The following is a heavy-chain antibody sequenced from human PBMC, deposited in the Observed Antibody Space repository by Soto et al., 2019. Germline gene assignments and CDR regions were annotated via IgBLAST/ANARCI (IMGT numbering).Heavy chain of an antibody. Sequence: QVQLQQWGAGLLKPSETLSLTCAVYGGSFSGYYWSWIRQPPGKGLEWIGEINHSGSTNYNPSPKSRVTISVDTSKNQFSLKLSSVTAADTAVYYCAREGGPELGATRYNWFDPWGQGTLVTVSS. CDR3: AREGGPELGATRYNWFDP. J-gene: IGHJ5*02. CDR1: GGSFSGYY. CDR2: INHSGST. D-gene: IGHD1-26*01. V-gene: IGHV4-34*01.